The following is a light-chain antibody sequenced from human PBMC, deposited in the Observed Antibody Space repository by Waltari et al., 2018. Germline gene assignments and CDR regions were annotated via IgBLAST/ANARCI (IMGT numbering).Light chain of an antibody. J-gene: IGLJ1*01. CDR2: DNV. CDR3: QSYDSLSALYV. V-gene: IGLV1-40*01. CDR1: STTIGAASD. Sequence: QSMLTPPPSVSGTPGQTVTISCIGSSTTIGAASDFHSYQQLPGTAPKLLIFDNVGRPSGVPDRFSASKSGTSASLAISGLQAEDEADYYCQSYDSLSALYVLGTGTKVSVL.